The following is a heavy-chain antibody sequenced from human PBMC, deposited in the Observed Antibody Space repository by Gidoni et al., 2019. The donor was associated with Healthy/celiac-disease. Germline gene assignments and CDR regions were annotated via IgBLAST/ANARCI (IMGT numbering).Heavy chain of an antibody. D-gene: IGHD3-3*01. Sequence: EVQLLESGGGLVQPGGSLRLSCAASGFTFSSYAMCWVRQAPGKGLEWVSAISGRGGSTYYADSVKGRFTISRDNSKNTLYLQMNSLRAEDTAVYYCAKAPQRYDFWPDYWGQGTLVTVSS. J-gene: IGHJ4*02. CDR2: ISGRGGST. V-gene: IGHV3-23*01. CDR1: GFTFSSYA. CDR3: AKAPQRYDFWPDY.